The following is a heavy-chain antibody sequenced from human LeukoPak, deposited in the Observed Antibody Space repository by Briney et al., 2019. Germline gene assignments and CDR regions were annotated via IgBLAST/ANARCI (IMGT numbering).Heavy chain of an antibody. J-gene: IGHJ6*03. CDR2: ISAYNGNT. CDR1: GYTFTSYG. Sequence: ASVKVSCKASGYTFTSYGISWVRQAPGQGLEWMGWISAYNGNTNYAQKLQGRVTMTTDTSTSTAYMELRSLRSDDTAVYYCARGEPKHYDILRGYYYYMDVRGKGTTVTVSS. CDR3: ARGEPKHYDILRGYYYYMDV. D-gene: IGHD3-9*01. V-gene: IGHV1-18*01.